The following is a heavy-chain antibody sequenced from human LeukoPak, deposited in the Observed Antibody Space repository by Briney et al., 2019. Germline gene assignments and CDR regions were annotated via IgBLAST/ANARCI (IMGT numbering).Heavy chain of an antibody. V-gene: IGHV4-4*02. D-gene: IGHD1-14*01. J-gene: IGHJ4*02. Sequence: PSGTLSLTCAVSGGSISSSNWWSWVRQPPGKGLEWIGEIYHSGSTNYNPSLKSRVTISVDTSKNQFSLKLSSVTAADTAVYYCARARRGDGPFDCWGQGTLVTVSS. CDR3: ARARRGDGPFDC. CDR1: GGSISSSNW. CDR2: IYHSGST.